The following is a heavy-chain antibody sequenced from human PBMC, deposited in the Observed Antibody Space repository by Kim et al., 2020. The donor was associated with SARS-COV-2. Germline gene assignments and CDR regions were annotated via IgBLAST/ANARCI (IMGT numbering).Heavy chain of an antibody. CDR2: IIPIFGTA. CDR1: GGTFSSYA. J-gene: IGHJ3*02. D-gene: IGHD2-15*01. V-gene: IGHV1-69*13. CDR3: ASRQLYCSGGSCYLDAFDI. Sequence: SVKVSCKASGGTFSSYAISWVRQAPGQGLEWMGGIIPIFGTANYAQKFQGRVTITADESTSTAYMELSSLRSEDTAVYYCASRQLYCSGGSCYLDAFDIWGQGTMVTVSS.